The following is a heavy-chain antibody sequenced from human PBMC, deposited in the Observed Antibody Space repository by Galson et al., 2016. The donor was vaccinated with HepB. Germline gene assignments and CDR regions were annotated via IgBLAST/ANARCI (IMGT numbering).Heavy chain of an antibody. D-gene: IGHD1-26*01. Sequence: SLRLSCAASGFTFSSYSMNWVRQAPGKGLEWVSSISSSSSSRYYADSVKGRFTISRDSAKNSLFLQMDSLRAEDTALYYCARGGIGYRGIFDYWGQGTLVTVSS. V-gene: IGHV3-21*01. J-gene: IGHJ4*02. CDR3: ARGGIGYRGIFDY. CDR1: GFTFSSYS. CDR2: ISSSSSSR.